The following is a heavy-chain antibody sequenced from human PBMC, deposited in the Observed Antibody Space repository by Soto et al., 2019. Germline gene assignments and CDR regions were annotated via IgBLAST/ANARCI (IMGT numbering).Heavy chain of an antibody. CDR3: ARDQRPYCSSTSCRQFDP. Sequence: PGGSLRLSCAASGFTFSSYSMNWVRQAPGKGLEWVSSTSSSSSYIYYADSVKGRFTISRDNAKNSLYLQMNSLRAEDTAVYYCARDQRPYCSSTSCRQFDPWGQGTLVTVSS. CDR2: TSSSSSYI. D-gene: IGHD2-2*01. J-gene: IGHJ5*02. CDR1: GFTFSSYS. V-gene: IGHV3-21*01.